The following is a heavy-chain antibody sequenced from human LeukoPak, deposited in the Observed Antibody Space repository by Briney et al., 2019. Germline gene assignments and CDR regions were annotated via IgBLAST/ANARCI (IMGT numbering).Heavy chain of an antibody. CDR3: ARGVTMVRGTRDYYYYYMDV. CDR2: ISAYNGNT. J-gene: IGHJ6*03. V-gene: IGHV1-18*01. Sequence: ASVKVSCKASGYTFTSYGISWVRQAPGQGLEWMGWISAYNGNTNYAQKLQGRVTMTTDTSTSTAYMEPRSLRSEDTAVYYCARGVTMVRGTRDYYYYYMDVWGKGTTVTISS. D-gene: IGHD3-10*01. CDR1: GYTFTSYG.